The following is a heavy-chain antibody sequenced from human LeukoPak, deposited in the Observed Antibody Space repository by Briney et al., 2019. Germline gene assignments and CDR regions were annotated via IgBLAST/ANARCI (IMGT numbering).Heavy chain of an antibody. J-gene: IGHJ6*02. D-gene: IGHD5-18*01. CDR3: VGRYSYGRYDYYYYGMDV. CDR1: GCTFSSYA. V-gene: IGHV1-69*01. Sequence: AAAVKVSRKSSGCTFSSYAISWVRQAPAQGIEWMGVIIPNLGTGNYAQKCQGRVTITADGSTGTAYMELSSQRSEDTAVDLCVGRYSYGRYDYYYYGMDVCGRGTAVTVS. CDR2: IIPNLGTG.